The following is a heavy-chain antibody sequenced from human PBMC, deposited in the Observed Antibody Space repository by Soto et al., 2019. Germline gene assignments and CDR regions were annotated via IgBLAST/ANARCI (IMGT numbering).Heavy chain of an antibody. CDR2: IRSKANNYAT. CDR3: TSGEGSYSSSWYNDAFDI. J-gene: IGHJ3*02. CDR1: GFTFSGSA. D-gene: IGHD6-13*01. V-gene: IGHV3-73*02. Sequence: EMQLVESGGGLVQPGGSLKLSCAASGFTFSGSAMHWVRQASGKGLEWVGRIRSKANNYATSYAASVEGRFTISRDDSKNTAYLQMNSLKTEDTAVYYCTSGEGSYSSSWYNDAFDIWGQGTMVTVSS.